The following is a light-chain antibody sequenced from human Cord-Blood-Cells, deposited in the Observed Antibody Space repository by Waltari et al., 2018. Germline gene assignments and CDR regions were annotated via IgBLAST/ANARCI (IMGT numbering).Light chain of an antibody. J-gene: IGKJ2*01. CDR1: QSVSSIY. CDR3: QQYGSSPRYT. Sequence: EIVLTQSPGTLSLSPGERATLSCMASQSVSSIYLAWYQQKPGQAPRLLIDGASSRATGIPDRFRGSGSGTDFTLTISRLEPEDFAVYYCQQYGSSPRYTFGQGTKLEIK. V-gene: IGKV3-20*01. CDR2: GAS.